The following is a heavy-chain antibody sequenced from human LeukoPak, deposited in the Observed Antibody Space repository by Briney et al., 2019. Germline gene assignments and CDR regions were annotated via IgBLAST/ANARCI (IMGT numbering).Heavy chain of an antibody. V-gene: IGHV3-7*01. J-gene: IGHJ4*02. CDR3: TRLGGSYYTY. D-gene: IGHD1-26*01. Sequence: GVSLRLSCAASGFTISSYWMSWVRQAPGKGLEWVANIKQDGGEKYYVDSVKGRFTISRDNAKNSLFLQMNSLRAEDTAVYYCTRLGGSYYTYWGQGTLVTVSS. CDR2: IKQDGGEK. CDR1: GFTISSYW.